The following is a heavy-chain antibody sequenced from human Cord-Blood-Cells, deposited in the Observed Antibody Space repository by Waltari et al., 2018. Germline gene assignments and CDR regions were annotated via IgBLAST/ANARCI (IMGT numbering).Heavy chain of an antibody. Sequence: AASGFTFSSYSMNWVRQAPGKGLEWVSSISSSSSYIYYADSLKSRFPLSRDNSKNSLYLQMNSLRAAYTALYSCSADVDRIVLVVYAIPTFDYWGQGTLVTVSS. CDR1: GFTFSSYS. V-gene: IGHV3-21*01. D-gene: IGHD2-8*02. CDR3: SADVDRIVLVVYAIPTFDY. CDR2: ISSSSSYI. J-gene: IGHJ4*02.